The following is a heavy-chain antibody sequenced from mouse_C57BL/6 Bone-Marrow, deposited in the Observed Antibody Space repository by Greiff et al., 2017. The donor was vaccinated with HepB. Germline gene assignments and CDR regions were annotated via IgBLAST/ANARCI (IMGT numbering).Heavy chain of an antibody. Sequence: VQLQQSGAELVKPGASVKLSCTASGFNIKDYYMHWVKQRTEQGLEWIGRIDPEDGETKYAPKFQCKATITADTSSNTAYLQLSSLTSEDTAVYYCARGYGTHYAMDYWGQGTSVTVSS. V-gene: IGHV14-2*01. J-gene: IGHJ4*01. D-gene: IGHD1-1*01. CDR1: GFNIKDYY. CDR3: ARGYGTHYAMDY. CDR2: IDPEDGET.